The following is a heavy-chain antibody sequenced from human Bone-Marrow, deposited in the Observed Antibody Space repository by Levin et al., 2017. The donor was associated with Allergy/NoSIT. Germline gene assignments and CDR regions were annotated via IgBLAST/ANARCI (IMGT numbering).Heavy chain of an antibody. J-gene: IGHJ4*02. CDR3: ARDRVRSFWSGSHY. D-gene: IGHD3-3*01. Sequence: AGGSLRLSCKASGYTFTGYYMHWVRQAPGQGLEWMGWINPNSGGTNYAQKFQGRVTMTRDTSISTAYMELSRLRSDDTAVYYCARDRVRSFWSGSHYWGQGTLVTVSS. CDR2: INPNSGGT. CDR1: GYTFTGYY. V-gene: IGHV1-2*02.